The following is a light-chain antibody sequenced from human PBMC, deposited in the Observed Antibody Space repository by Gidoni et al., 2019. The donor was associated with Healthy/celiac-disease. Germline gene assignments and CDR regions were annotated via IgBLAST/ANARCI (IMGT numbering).Light chain of an antibody. CDR1: QSVLYSSNNKNY. J-gene: IGKJ1*01. Sequence: DIVMTQSPDSLAVSLGERATINCRSSQSVLYSSNNKNYFAWYQQKPGQPPKLLIYWASTRESGVPDRFSGSGSGTDFTLTISSLQAEDVAVYYCQQYYSTPWTFXQXTKVEIK. V-gene: IGKV4-1*01. CDR2: WAS. CDR3: QQYYSTPWT.